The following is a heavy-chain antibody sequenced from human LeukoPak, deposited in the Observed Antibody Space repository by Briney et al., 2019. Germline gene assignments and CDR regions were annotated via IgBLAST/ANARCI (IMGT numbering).Heavy chain of an antibody. CDR3: SRDHYGYSLLWYFDL. J-gene: IGHJ2*01. CDR1: GYTFTSCY. V-gene: IGHV1-46*01. D-gene: IGHD4-17*01. CDR2: INPSGGST. Sequence: ASVKVSCKGSGYTFTSCYMHWVRQAPGQGLEWMGIINPSGGSTSYAQKFQDRVTMTRDTSTSTVYMELSSLRSEDTAVYYCSRDHYGYSLLWYFDLWGRGTLVPVSS.